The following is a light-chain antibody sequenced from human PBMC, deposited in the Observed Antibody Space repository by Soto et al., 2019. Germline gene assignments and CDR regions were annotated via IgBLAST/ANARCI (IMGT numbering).Light chain of an antibody. CDR1: QGVSSSY. CDR3: QQYGASVT. V-gene: IGKV3-20*01. CDR2: GAS. Sequence: EIVLTQSPGTLSLSPGEGATLSCRASQGVSSSYLAWYQHKPGQAPRLLIYGASSRASGIHDRFSGSGSGTDFTLTINRLEPEDFAVYYCQQYGASVTFGPGTKVDLK. J-gene: IGKJ3*01.